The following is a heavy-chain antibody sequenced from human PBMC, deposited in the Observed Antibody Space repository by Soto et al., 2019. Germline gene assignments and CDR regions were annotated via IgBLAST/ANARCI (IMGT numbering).Heavy chain of an antibody. Sequence: GEALKISCKGSGYSVTSYWISWERQMHGKGLEWMGRIDPSDSYTNYSPSFQGHVTISADKSISTAYLQWSSLKASDTAMYYCASSPRGYCSSTSCRELGNYYGMDVWGQGTTVTVSS. J-gene: IGHJ6*02. CDR3: ASSPRGYCSSTSCRELGNYYGMDV. CDR2: IDPSDSYT. D-gene: IGHD2-2*01. CDR1: GYSVTSYW. V-gene: IGHV5-10-1*01.